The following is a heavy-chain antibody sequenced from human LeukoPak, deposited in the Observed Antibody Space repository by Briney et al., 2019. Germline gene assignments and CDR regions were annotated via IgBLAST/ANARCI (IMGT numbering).Heavy chain of an antibody. V-gene: IGHV3-11*04. CDR3: ARERNSAFAL. CDR1: RFTFSDYH. CDR2: ISNSGTIM. Sequence: GGSLRLSCAASRFTFSDYHMSWIRQAPGKGLEWVSNISNSGTIMHYADSVKGRFTISRDNVKNSLYLQMSSLRAEDTAMYYCARERNSAFALWGQGSLVTVSS. J-gene: IGHJ4*02. D-gene: IGHD3-3*02.